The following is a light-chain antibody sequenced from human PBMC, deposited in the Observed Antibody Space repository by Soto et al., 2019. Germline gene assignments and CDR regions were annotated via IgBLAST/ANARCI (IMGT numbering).Light chain of an antibody. CDR2: GAS. Sequence: EIVWTQSPGTLSLSPGERATLSCRASQSVSNNYLAWYQQKPGQAPRLLIYGASNRATGIPDRFSGSGSGTDFTLTCSRLEPEDFAVYYCQQYVSSGTFGQGAKVDIK. V-gene: IGKV3-20*01. J-gene: IGKJ1*01. CDR1: QSVSNNY. CDR3: QQYVSSGT.